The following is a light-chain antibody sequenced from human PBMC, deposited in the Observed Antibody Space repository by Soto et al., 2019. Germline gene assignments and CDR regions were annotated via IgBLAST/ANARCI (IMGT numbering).Light chain of an antibody. CDR1: SSDVGAYNY. Sequence: QSALTQPASESGSPGQSITISCTGTSSDVGAYNYVSWYQQHPGKAPKLMIFDVSNRPSGVSNRFSGSKSGNTASLTISGLQAEDEADYYCSSYTTATTRVFGGGTKLTVL. CDR3: SSYTTATTRV. J-gene: IGLJ3*02. V-gene: IGLV2-14*01. CDR2: DVS.